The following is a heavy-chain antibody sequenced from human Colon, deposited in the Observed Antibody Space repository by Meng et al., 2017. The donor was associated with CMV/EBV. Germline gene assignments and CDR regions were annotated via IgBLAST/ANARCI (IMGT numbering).Heavy chain of an antibody. CDR3: ARKNYYDSSFDI. V-gene: IGHV3-11*06. D-gene: IGHD3-22*01. J-gene: IGHJ3*02. CDR2: ISNYGGDI. CDR1: GFTFEDYY. Sequence: GGSLRLSCAASGFTFEDYYMGWIRQTPGKGLEWISFISNYGGDIKYADSVTGRFTISRENAKNSLYLQMNSLRAGDTAVYYCARKNYYDSSFDIWGQGTMVTVSS.